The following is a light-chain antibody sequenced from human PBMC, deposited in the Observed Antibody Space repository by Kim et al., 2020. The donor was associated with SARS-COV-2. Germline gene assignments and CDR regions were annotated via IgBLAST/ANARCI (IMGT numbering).Light chain of an antibody. V-gene: IGKV1-5*01. Sequence: ESVGDRVTSTCPDSQSISIWLAWYQQKPGKAPNLLIYSASNLQSGVPSRFSGSGSGTEFALTISSLQPDDFATYYCQQYNTYSGTFGQGTKVDIK. CDR2: SAS. J-gene: IGKJ1*01. CDR3: QQYNTYSGT. CDR1: QSISIW.